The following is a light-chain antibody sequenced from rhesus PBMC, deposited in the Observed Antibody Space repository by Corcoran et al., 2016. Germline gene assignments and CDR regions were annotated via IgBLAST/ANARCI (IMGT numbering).Light chain of an antibody. CDR1: QGLRSY. Sequence: DIQMSQSPSSLSASVGDRVTITCRASQGLRSYLNWYQRKPVKATKLLNYDCNSLEGGVPSRFSGSGSGTDFTLTISSLQPEDFATYYCQQGNSNPYSFGQGTKVEIK. CDR2: DCN. CDR3: QQGNSNPYS. J-gene: IGKJ2*01. V-gene: IGKV1-32*02.